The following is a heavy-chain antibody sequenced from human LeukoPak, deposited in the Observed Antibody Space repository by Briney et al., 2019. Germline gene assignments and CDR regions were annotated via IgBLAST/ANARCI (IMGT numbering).Heavy chain of an antibody. D-gene: IGHD3-22*01. V-gene: IGHV3-23*01. CDR3: AKGLFDSSGYSEHFDY. CDR2: IRTSGDST. CDR1: GFSFSSYD. J-gene: IGHJ4*02. Sequence: GGSLRLSCAASGFSFSSYDMSWVRQAPGKGLEWVSGIRTSGDSTYYADSVKGRFTISRGNSRDTLNLQMNSPRAEDTAVYYCAKGLFDSSGYSEHFDYWGQGTQVTVSS.